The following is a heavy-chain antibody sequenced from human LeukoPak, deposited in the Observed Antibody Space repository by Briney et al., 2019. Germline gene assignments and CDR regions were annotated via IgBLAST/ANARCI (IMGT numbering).Heavy chain of an antibody. CDR3: ARGSFTIVGY. CDR2: IYYSGST. CDR1: GGSTSSSSYY. D-gene: IGHD3-10*01. J-gene: IGHJ4*02. Sequence: SETLSLTCTVSGGSTSSSSYYWGWIRQPPGKGLEWIGSIYYSGSTYYNPSLKSRVTISVDTSKNQFSLKLSSVTAADTAVYYCARGSFTIVGYWGQGTLVTVSS. V-gene: IGHV4-39*07.